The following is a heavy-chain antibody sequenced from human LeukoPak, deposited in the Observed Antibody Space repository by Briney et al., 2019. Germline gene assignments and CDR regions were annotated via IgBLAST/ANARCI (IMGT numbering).Heavy chain of an antibody. Sequence: SETLSLTCAVYGGSFSGYYWSWIRQPPGKGLEWIGEINHSGSTNYNPSLKSRVTISVDTSKNQFSLKLSSVTAADTAVYYCARHSWSGYDWEVYYFDYWGQGTLVTVSS. V-gene: IGHV4-34*01. CDR3: ARHSWSGYDWEVYYFDY. D-gene: IGHD5-12*01. CDR1: GGSFSGYY. J-gene: IGHJ4*02. CDR2: INHSGST.